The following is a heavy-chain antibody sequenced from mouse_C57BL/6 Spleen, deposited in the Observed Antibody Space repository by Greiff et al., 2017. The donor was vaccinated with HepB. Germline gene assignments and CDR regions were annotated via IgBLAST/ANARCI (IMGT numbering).Heavy chain of an antibody. D-gene: IGHD4-1*01. CDR2: IDPSDSYT. CDR3: ARYGWDKHY. J-gene: IGHJ2*01. Sequence: QVQLQQPGAELVMPGASVKLSCKASGYTFTSYWMHWVKQRPGQGLEWIGEIDPSDSYTNYNQKFKGKSTLTVDKSSSTAYMQLSSLTSEDSAVYYCARYGWDKHYWGQGTTLTVSS. V-gene: IGHV1-69*01. CDR1: GYTFTSYW.